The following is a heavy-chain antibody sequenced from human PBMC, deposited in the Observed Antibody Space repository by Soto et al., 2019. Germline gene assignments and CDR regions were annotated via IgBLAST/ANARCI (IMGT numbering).Heavy chain of an antibody. Sequence: TLSLTCAVSGGSISSGGYSWSWIRQPPGKGLEWIGYIYHSGSTYYNPSLKSRVTISVDTSKNQFSLKLSSVTAADTAVYYCVGRIRSLLRYYMDVWGKGTTVTVSS. V-gene: IGHV4-30-2*01. CDR1: GGSISSGGYS. D-gene: IGHD4-17*01. CDR2: IYHSGST. CDR3: VGRIRSLLRYYMDV. J-gene: IGHJ6*03.